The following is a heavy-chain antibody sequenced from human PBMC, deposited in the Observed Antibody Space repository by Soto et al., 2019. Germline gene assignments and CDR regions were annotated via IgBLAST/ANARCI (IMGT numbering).Heavy chain of an antibody. CDR2: MYPGDSDT. Sequence: VESLKISCKGSGYSFTSYWIGGVRQMPGKGLEWMGIMYPGDSDTRYSPSFQGQVTISADKSISTAYLQWSSLKASDTAMYYCARPYYDSSGYYSYYFDCWGQGTLVTVSS. CDR1: GYSFTSYW. D-gene: IGHD3-22*01. J-gene: IGHJ4*02. CDR3: ARPYYDSSGYYSYYFDC. V-gene: IGHV5-51*01.